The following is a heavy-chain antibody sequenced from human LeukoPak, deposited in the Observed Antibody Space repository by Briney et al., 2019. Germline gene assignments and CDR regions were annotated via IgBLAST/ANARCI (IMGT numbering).Heavy chain of an antibody. V-gene: IGHV1-2*02. CDR1: GYTFTGYY. CDR2: INPNSGGT. J-gene: IGHJ3*02. D-gene: IGHD1-1*01. CDR3: ARDNNEIDAFDI. Sequence: ASVKVSCKSSGYTFTGYYMHWVRQGPGQGLEWMGWINPNSGGTNYAQKFQGRVTMTRDTSISTAYMELSRLRSDDTAVYYCARDNNEIDAFDIWGQGTMVTVSS.